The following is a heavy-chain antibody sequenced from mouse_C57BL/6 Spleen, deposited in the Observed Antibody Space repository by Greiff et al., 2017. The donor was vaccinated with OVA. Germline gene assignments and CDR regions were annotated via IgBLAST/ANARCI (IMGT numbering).Heavy chain of an antibody. D-gene: IGHD2-3*01. CDR1: GFTFSSYA. CDR2: ISSGGDYI. Sequence: EVQVVESGEGLVKPGGSLKLSCAASGFTFSSYAMSWVRQTPEKRLEWVAYISSGGDYIYYADTVKGRFTISRDNARNTLYLQMSSLKSEDTAMYYCTRERGSYDGYPAWFAYWGQGTLVTVSA. CDR3: TRERGSYDGYPAWFAY. V-gene: IGHV5-9-1*02. J-gene: IGHJ3*01.